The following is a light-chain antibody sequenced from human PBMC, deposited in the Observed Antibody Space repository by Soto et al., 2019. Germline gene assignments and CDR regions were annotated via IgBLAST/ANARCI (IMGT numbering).Light chain of an antibody. CDR2: DVS. V-gene: IGLV2-14*03. CDR3: SSYTSSSTPWV. CDR1: SSDVGGYNY. Sequence: QSALTQPTSVSGSPGQSITISCTGTSSDVGGYNYVSWYQHHPGKAPKLMICDVSDRPSGVSNRFSGSESGNTASLTISGLQAEDEADYYCSSYTSSSTPWVFGTGTKVTVL. J-gene: IGLJ1*01.